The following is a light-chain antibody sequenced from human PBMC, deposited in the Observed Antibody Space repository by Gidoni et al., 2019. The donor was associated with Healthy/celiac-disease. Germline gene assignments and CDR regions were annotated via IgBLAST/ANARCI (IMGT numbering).Light chain of an antibody. CDR1: QSVSSSY. J-gene: IGKJ1*01. Sequence: DIVLTQSPGTLSLSPGARATLSCRASQSVSSSYLAWYQQKPGQAPRLLIYGASSRATGIPDRFSGSGSGTDFTLTISRLEPEDFAVYYCQQYGSSPRTFXQXTKVEIK. CDR3: QQYGSSPRT. CDR2: GAS. V-gene: IGKV3-20*01.